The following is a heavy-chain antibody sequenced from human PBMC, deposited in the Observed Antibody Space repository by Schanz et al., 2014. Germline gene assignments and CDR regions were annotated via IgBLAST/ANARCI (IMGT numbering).Heavy chain of an antibody. CDR3: AKIERNED. CDR2: IGTSGGT. D-gene: IGHD1-1*01. V-gene: IGHV3-23*04. Sequence: EVQLVESGGSLVQPGGSLRLSCTASGFTFSSYSMNWVRQAPGKGLEWVSTIGTSGGTNYAESVKGRFTISRDNSKNTLYLQMNSLRAEDTAVYFCAKIERNEDWGQGTLVTVSS. J-gene: IGHJ4*02. CDR1: GFTFSSYS.